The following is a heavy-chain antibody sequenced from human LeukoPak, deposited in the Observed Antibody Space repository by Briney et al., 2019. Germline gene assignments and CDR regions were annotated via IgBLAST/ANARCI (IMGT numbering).Heavy chain of an antibody. Sequence: SETLSLTCTVSGGSINTSSYYWSWIRQPPGKGLEWIGSLYYSGNTNYTPSLKSRVSISVDTSKNQFSLRLNSVTASDTAVYFCARQDYGGKDFDYWGQGILVTVSS. CDR2: LYYSGNT. CDR1: GGSINTSSYY. V-gene: IGHV4-61*05. J-gene: IGHJ4*02. D-gene: IGHD4-23*01. CDR3: ARQDYGGKDFDY.